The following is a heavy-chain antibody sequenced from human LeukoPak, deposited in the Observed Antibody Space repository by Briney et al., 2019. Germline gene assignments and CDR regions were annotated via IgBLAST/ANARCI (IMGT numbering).Heavy chain of an antibody. V-gene: IGHV3-21*01. Sequence: PGGSLRLSCAASGFTFSNYAMSWVRQAPGQGLQGVSSISGTGYNTFTTDSVKGRFTISRDNAKNSLYLQMNSLRAEDTAVYYCARGSRFGVVERDAFDIWGQGTMVTVSS. CDR1: GFTFSNYA. J-gene: IGHJ3*02. CDR2: ISGTGYNT. CDR3: ARGSRFGVVERDAFDI. D-gene: IGHD3-3*01.